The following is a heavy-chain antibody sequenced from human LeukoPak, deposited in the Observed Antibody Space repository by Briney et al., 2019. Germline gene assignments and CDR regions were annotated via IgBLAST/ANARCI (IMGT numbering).Heavy chain of an antibody. Sequence: PSETLSLTYTVSGASLSKEYWAWIRQPPGKGLAWNGSVIHSDFNKANGDITNYNPSLESRVTTSRDTPKNQFSLTLSSMPAADTATYYCVRASVDSGGAFDVWGQGTVVTVSS. CDR3: VRASVDSGGAFDV. V-gene: IGHV4-59*01. J-gene: IGHJ3*01. CDR1: GASLSKEY. D-gene: IGHD5-12*01. CDR2: VIHSDFNKANGDIT.